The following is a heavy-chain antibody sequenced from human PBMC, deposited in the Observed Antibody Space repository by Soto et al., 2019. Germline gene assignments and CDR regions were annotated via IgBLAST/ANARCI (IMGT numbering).Heavy chain of an antibody. CDR3: ARGWLRDPWMQ. Sequence: EVQLVESGGGLVKPGGSLKLSCAASGFTFSTYNMNWVRQAPGEGLEWVSSISSSSTYIYYADSVKGRLTISRDNAKNSLYLQMNRLRAEDTSVYYCARGWLRDPWMQWGQGTLVTVSS. CDR2: ISSSSTYI. D-gene: IGHD5-12*01. V-gene: IGHV3-21*01. J-gene: IGHJ4*02. CDR1: GFTFSTYN.